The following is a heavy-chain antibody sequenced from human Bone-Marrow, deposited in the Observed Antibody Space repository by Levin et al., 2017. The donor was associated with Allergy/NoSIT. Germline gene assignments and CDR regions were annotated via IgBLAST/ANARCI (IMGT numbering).Heavy chain of an antibody. D-gene: IGHD6-13*01. CDR1: GGSISGYY. CDR3: AREVTASGHPFDN. J-gene: IGHJ4*02. CDR2: IHYTGST. Sequence: SSETLSLTCTVSGGSISGYYWSWIRQSPMKGLEWIGLIHYTGSTNYNPSFRSRVSMSVDTSKNQFSLHLSSVTAADTAVYYCAREVTASGHPFDNWGQGTLVTISS. V-gene: IGHV4-59*01.